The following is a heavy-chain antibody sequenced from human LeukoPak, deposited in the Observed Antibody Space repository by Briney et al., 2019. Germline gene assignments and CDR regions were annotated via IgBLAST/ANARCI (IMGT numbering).Heavy chain of an antibody. Sequence: PGGSLRLSCAASGLTFSTYAMSWVRQAPGKELEWVSVVSGTGGRTYYADSVKGRFTISRDNSKNTLYLQMNSLRAEDTALYYCVKASSSSPQYNWFDAWGQGTLVTVSS. CDR2: VSGTGGRT. V-gene: IGHV3-23*01. CDR1: GLTFSTYA. CDR3: VKASSSSPQYNWFDA. D-gene: IGHD6-6*01. J-gene: IGHJ5*02.